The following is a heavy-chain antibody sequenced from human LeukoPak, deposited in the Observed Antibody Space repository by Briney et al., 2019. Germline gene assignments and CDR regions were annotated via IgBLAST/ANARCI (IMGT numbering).Heavy chain of an antibody. D-gene: IGHD4-17*01. Sequence: SETLSLTCTVSGDSISSYYWSWIRQPPGKGLEWIGYISYSGTTNYNPSLRSRVTISLDTSKNQFSLKLTSVTAADTAVYYCAREPAKYGDYDYWGQGTLVTVSS. CDR2: ISYSGTT. CDR1: GDSISSYY. J-gene: IGHJ4*02. CDR3: AREPAKYGDYDY. V-gene: IGHV4-59*01.